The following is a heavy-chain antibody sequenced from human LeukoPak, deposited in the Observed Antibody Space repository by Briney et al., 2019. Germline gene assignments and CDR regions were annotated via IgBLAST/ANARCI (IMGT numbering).Heavy chain of an antibody. J-gene: IGHJ4*02. D-gene: IGHD2-2*02. Sequence: EWVANLRTDGSAPHYLDSVKGRFTISRDNAKNSLYLQMNSVRVEDTAVYYCARDKDYTIDYWGQGTLVTVSS. CDR2: LRTDGSAP. CDR3: ARDKDYTIDY. V-gene: IGHV3-7*01.